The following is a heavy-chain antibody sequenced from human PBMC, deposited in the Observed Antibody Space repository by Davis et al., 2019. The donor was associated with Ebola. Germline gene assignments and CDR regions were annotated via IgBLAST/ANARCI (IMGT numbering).Heavy chain of an antibody. CDR3: ARGFSSWSPLLDY. D-gene: IGHD6-13*01. CDR1: GFTFSSYW. CDR2: INSDGSST. Sequence: GESLKISCAASGFTFSSYWMHWVRQAPGKGLVWVSRINSDGSSTSYADSVKGRFTISRDNSKNTVYLQMNSLRAEDTAVYYCARGFSSWSPLLDYWGQGTLVTVSS. V-gene: IGHV3-74*01. J-gene: IGHJ4*02.